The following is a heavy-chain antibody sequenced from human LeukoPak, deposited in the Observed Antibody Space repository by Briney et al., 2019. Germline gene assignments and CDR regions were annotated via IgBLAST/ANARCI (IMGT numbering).Heavy chain of an antibody. CDR1: GFTVSSNY. CDR2: INSDGSST. J-gene: IGHJ4*02. Sequence: PGGSLRLSCAASGFTVSSNYMTWVRQAPGKGLEWVSRINSDGSSTSYADSVKGRFTISRDNAKNTLYLQMNSLRAEDTAVYYCARDFYTAMVGWGQGTLVTVSS. CDR3: ARDFYTAMVG. D-gene: IGHD5-18*01. V-gene: IGHV3-74*01.